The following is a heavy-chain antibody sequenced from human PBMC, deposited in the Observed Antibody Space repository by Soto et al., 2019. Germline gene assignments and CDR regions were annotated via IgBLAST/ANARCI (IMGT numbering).Heavy chain of an antibody. CDR2: ISYDGSNK. J-gene: IGHJ4*02. V-gene: IGHV3-30*03. D-gene: IGHD6-13*01. Sequence: QVQLVGSGGGVVQPGRSLRLSCAASGFTFTSYGMHWVRQAPGKGLEWVAVISYDGSNKYYVDSVKGRFTISRDNSKKTLYLQLNSLRVEDTAVYDCATDPHSTSWRFDYWGQGTLVTVSS. CDR1: GFTFTSYG. CDR3: ATDPHSTSWRFDY.